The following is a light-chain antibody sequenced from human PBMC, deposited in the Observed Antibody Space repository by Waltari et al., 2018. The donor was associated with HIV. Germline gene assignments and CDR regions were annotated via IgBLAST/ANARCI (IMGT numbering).Light chain of an antibody. CDR2: DVT. J-gene: IGLJ2*01. Sequence: QSALTQPASVSGSPGQSITISCTGTSSDIGAYNYVSWYQHHPGKAPKLIIYDVTNRPPGVSHRFSGPKSGNTASLTISGLQAEDESDYYCTSYTSSSTLVFGGGTKLTVL. V-gene: IGLV2-14*03. CDR3: TSYTSSSTLV. CDR1: SSDIGAYNY.